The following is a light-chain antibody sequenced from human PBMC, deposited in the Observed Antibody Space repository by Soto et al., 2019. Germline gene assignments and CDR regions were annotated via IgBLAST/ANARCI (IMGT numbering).Light chain of an antibody. V-gene: IGLV2-8*01. CDR2: EVT. J-gene: IGLJ1*01. CDR3: SSYAGSNIFYV. CDR1: XXDFGGYIY. Sequence: PXXXXXXXGXSVXXSXXXXXXDFGGYIYVSWYQQQPGKAPKLIIYEVTKRPSGVPDRFSGSKSGNTASLTFFGLQAEDEADYYCSSYAGSNIFYVFGTGTKVTV.